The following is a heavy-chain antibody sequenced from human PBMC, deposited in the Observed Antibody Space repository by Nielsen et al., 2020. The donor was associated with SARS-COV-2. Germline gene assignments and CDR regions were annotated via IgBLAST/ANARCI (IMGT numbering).Heavy chain of an antibody. CDR3: ASRFFLDY. CDR1: GSSTSSGYY. Sequence: SETLSLTCTVSGSSTSSGYYWGWIRQPPGKGLEWIGSIYHSGSTYYNPSLKSRVTMSVDTSKNQFSLRLSSVTAADTAVYYCASRFFLDYWGQGTLVTVSS. CDR2: IYHSGST. D-gene: IGHD3-3*01. J-gene: IGHJ4*02. V-gene: IGHV4-38-2*02.